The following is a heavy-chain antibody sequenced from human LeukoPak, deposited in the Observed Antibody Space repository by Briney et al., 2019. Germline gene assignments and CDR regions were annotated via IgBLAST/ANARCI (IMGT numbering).Heavy chain of an antibody. D-gene: IGHD2-15*01. CDR1: GFTFSSDA. J-gene: IGHJ4*02. CDR3: ANLNPGGYCSGGSCYTSPHVDY. Sequence: QPGGSLRLSCAASGFTFSSDAMSWVRQAPGKGLEWVSAISGSGGSTFYADSVKGRFTISRDNSKNTLYLQMDSLRAEDTAVYYCANLNPGGYCSGGSCYTSPHVDYWGQGTLVTVSS. V-gene: IGHV3-23*01. CDR2: ISGSGGST.